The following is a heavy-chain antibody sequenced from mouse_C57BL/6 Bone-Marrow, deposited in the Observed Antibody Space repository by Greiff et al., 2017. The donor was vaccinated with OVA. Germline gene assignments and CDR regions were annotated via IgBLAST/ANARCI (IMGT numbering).Heavy chain of an antibody. CDR2: ISYDGSN. D-gene: IGHD1-1*01. CDR1: GYSITSGYY. CDR3: ARDLYYGSSPYY. Sequence: VQLQQSGPGLVKPSQSLSLTCSVTGYSITSGYYWNWIRQFPGNKLEWMGYISYDGSNNYNPSLQNRISITRDTSKNQFFLKLNSETTEDTATYYCARDLYYGSSPYYWGQGTTLTVSS. V-gene: IGHV3-6*01. J-gene: IGHJ2*01.